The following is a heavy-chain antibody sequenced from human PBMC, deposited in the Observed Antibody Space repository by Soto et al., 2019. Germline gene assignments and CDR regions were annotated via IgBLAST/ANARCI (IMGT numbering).Heavy chain of an antibody. CDR3: ARVEYGAYVHVFDI. J-gene: IGHJ3*02. Sequence: GGSLRLSCAASGFTVSSKYMSWVRQAPGKGLEWVSVIYTGGDTYYADSVKGRFTISRDNSKNTLYLQMSSLRAEDTAVYYCARVEYGAYVHVFDIWGRGTMVTASS. V-gene: IGHV3-66*01. CDR1: GFTVSSKY. D-gene: IGHD4-17*01. CDR2: IYTGGDT.